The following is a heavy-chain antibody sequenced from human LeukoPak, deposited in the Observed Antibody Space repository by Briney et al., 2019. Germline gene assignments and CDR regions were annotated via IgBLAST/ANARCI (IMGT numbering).Heavy chain of an antibody. CDR3: ARDPGVRWLVGFDY. Sequence: PGRSLRFSCAASGFTFNSYGMHWVRQAPGKGLEWVAVIWYDGSNKYYADSVKGRFTISRDNSENTLYLQMDSLRAEDTAVYYCARDPGVRWLVGFDYWGQGTLVTVSS. CDR2: IWYDGSNK. V-gene: IGHV3-33*01. J-gene: IGHJ4*02. D-gene: IGHD6-19*01. CDR1: GFTFNSYG.